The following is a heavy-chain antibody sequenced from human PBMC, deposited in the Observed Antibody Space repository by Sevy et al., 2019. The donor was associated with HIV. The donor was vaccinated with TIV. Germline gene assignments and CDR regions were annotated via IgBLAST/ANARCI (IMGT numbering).Heavy chain of an antibody. CDR3: AREGCSKPHDY. V-gene: IGHV3-23*01. Sequence: GGSLRLSCAASGFTFSNYAMSWVRQAPGKGLEWVSTFSFGCGKINYADSVKGRFTISRDNSKNTMYLQMNSLRAEDTALYYCAREGCSKPHDYWGQGTLVTVSS. J-gene: IGHJ4*02. CDR2: FSFGCGKI. D-gene: IGHD2-2*01. CDR1: GFTFSNYA.